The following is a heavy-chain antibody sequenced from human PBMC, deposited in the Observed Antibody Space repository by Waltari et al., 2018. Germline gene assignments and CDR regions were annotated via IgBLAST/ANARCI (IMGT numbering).Heavy chain of an antibody. V-gene: IGHV4-39*01. CDR2: IYYSGST. D-gene: IGHD6-19*01. J-gene: IGHJ4*02. CDR1: GSISSSSYY. CDR3: ARTAEQWLVRLPDY. Sequence: GSISSSSYYWGWIRQPPGKGLEWIGSIYYSGSTYYNPSLKSRVTISVDTSKNQFSLKLSSVTAADTAVYYCARTAEQWLVRLPDYWGQGTLVTVSS.